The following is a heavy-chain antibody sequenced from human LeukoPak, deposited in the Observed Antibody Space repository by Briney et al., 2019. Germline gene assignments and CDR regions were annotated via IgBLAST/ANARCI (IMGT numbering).Heavy chain of an antibody. V-gene: IGHV3-21*01. CDR1: GFTFSSYS. D-gene: IGHD3-10*01. CDR3: ARSGAGGGAFDI. CDR2: ISSSSSYI. Sequence: GGSLRLSCAASGFTFSSYSMNWVRQAPGKGLEWVSFISSSSSYIYYADSVKGRFTISRDNAKNSLYLQTNSLRAEDTAVYYCARSGAGGGAFDIWGQGTMVTVSS. J-gene: IGHJ3*02.